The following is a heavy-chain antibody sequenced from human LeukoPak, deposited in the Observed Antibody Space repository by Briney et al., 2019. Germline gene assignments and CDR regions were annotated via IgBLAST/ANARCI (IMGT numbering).Heavy chain of an antibody. V-gene: IGHV1-2*06. J-gene: IGHJ4*02. CDR3: ARGPTGYSSSWYAY. Sequence: ASVKVSCKASGCTFTGYYMHWVRQAPGQGLEWMGRINPNSGGTNYAQKFQGRVTMTRDTSISTAYMELSRLRSDDTAVYYCARGPTGYSSSWYAYWGQGTLVTVSS. CDR2: INPNSGGT. D-gene: IGHD6-13*01. CDR1: GCTFTGYY.